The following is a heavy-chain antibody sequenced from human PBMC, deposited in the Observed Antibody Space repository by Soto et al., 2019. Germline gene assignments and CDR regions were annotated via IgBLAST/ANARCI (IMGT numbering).Heavy chain of an antibody. CDR2: IRSDGSSF. V-gene: IGHV3-74*01. Sequence: GGSLRLSCAASGLSFTWYWMHWVRQVPGKGLEWVSRIRSDGSSFLYADSVKGRFAISRDSSENTLYLQMNSLRAEDTAIYYCAFGLHSALGFDYWGQGTLVTVSS. CDR3: AFGLHSALGFDY. D-gene: IGHD2-15*01. CDR1: GLSFTWYW. J-gene: IGHJ4*02.